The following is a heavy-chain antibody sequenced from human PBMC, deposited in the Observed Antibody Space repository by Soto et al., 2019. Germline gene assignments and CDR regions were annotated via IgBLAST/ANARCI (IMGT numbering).Heavy chain of an antibody. V-gene: IGHV4-59*12. CDR2: IYYSGNT. CDR1: GGSISSYR. Sequence: PSETLSLTCTVSGGSISSYRWRWIRQPPGEGLEWIGSIYYSGNTNYNPSLKSRVTISADTSKNEFSLRLRSVTTADTAFYYCARGQFNILTGYYIDYWGQGTLVTVSS. J-gene: IGHJ4*02. CDR3: ARGQFNILTGYYIDY. D-gene: IGHD3-9*01.